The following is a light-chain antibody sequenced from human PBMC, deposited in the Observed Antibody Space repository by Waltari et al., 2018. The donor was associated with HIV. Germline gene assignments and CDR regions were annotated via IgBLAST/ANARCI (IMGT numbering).Light chain of an antibody. CDR2: GAS. CDR1: QSVNSN. CDR3: QQYRNWPRT. Sequence: EIVMTQSPATLSVSPGGRATLSCRASQSVNSNLAWYQQKPGQAPRLLIYGASTRATGIPARFSGSGSGTEFTLTISSLQSEDFAVYYCQQYRNWPRTFGQGTKVEVK. V-gene: IGKV3-15*01. J-gene: IGKJ1*01.